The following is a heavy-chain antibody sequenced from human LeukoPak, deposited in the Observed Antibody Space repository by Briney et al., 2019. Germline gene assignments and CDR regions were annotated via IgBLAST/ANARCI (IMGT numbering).Heavy chain of an antibody. Sequence: SETLSLTCAVYGGSFSGYYWSWIRQPPGKGLEWIGEINHSGSTNYNPSLKSRVTISVDTSKNQFSLKLSSVTAADTAVYYCARGMALAVVVVAATYDYWGQGTLVTVSS. CDR3: ARGMALAVVVVAATYDY. J-gene: IGHJ4*02. D-gene: IGHD2-15*01. V-gene: IGHV4-34*01. CDR2: INHSGST. CDR1: GGSFSGYY.